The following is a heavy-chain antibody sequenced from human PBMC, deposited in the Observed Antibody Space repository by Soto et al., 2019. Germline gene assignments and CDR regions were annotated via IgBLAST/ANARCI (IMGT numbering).Heavy chain of an antibody. CDR2: INGIDGRT. J-gene: IGHJ5*02. CDR3: AKDRGPYCSGGICYPPSWFDP. V-gene: IGHV3-23*01. D-gene: IGHD2-15*01. CDR1: GFTFGNDA. Sequence: PGESLRHCCVGSGFTFGNDAMSWVRQAPGKGLERVSSINGIDGRTYYADSVKGRFTISRDNPKNTLYLQMNNLSAEDTAMFYCAKDRGPYCSGGICYPPSWFDPWGQGTQVTVSS.